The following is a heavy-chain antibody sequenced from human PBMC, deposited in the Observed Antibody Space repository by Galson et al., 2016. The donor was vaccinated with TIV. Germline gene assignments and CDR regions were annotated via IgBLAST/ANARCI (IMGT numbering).Heavy chain of an antibody. V-gene: IGHV3-23*01. J-gene: IGHJ5*02. D-gene: IGHD7-27*01. CDR1: TFSSYA. CDR2: ISGSGFST. CDR3: AKDTGSQPRNWFDP. Sequence: TFSSYAMSWVRQAPGEGLEWVSGISGSGFSTFYADSVKGRFTISRDNSKNTLDLQMNSLRAEETAIYYCAKDTGSQPRNWFDPWGQGTLVTVSS.